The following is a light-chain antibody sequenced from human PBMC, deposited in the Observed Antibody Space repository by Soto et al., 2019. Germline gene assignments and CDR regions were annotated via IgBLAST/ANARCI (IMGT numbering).Light chain of an antibody. CDR2: LGS. CDR3: MQALQTPPWT. Sequence: DIVMTQSPLSLPVTPGEPASISCRSSQSLLHSNGYNYLDWYLQKPGQSPQLLIYLGSNRASGVPDRSSGRGSGTDFTLKISRVEAEDVGVYYCMQALQTPPWTFGQGTKVDIK. J-gene: IGKJ1*01. CDR1: QSLLHSNGYNY. V-gene: IGKV2-28*01.